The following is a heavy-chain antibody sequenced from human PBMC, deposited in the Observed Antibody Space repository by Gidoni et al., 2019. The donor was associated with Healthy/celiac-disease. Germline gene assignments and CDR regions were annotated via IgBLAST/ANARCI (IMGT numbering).Heavy chain of an antibody. V-gene: IGHV4-30-2*01. D-gene: IGHD5-18*01. CDR1: GGSNSSGGYS. Sequence: QLQLQASGSGLVKPSQTLPLPCAVSGGSNSSGGYSWSWIRQPPEKGLEWIGYIYTGGSTYYNPSLKSRVTISVDRSKNQFSLKLSSVTAADTAVYYCARGPPNTATYYYYGMDVWGQGTTVTVSS. CDR2: IYTGGST. CDR3: ARGPPNTATYYYYGMDV. J-gene: IGHJ6*02.